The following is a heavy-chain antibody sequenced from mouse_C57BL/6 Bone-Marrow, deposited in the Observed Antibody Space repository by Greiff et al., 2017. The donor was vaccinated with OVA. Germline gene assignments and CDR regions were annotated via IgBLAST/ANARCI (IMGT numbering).Heavy chain of an antibody. D-gene: IGHD2-5*01. CDR3: ARGDSNYSYYFDY. J-gene: IGHJ2*01. CDR2: IDPSDSYT. CDR1: GYTFTSYW. Sequence: QVQLQQPGAELVKPGASVKLSCKASGYTFTSYWMQWVKQRPGQGLEWIGEIDPSDSYTNYNQKFKGKATLTVDTSSSTAYMQLSSLTSEDSAVYYCARGDSNYSYYFDYWGQGTTLTVSS. V-gene: IGHV1-50*01.